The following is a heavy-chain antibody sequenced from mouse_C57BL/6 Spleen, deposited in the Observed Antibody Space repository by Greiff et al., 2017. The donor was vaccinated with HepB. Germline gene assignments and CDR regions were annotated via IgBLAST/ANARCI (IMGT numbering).Heavy chain of an antibody. D-gene: IGHD1-1*01. CDR3: ARLQEKDYYGSSRYAMDY. CDR2: INPNYGTT. CDR1: GYSFTDYN. J-gene: IGHJ4*01. V-gene: IGHV1-39*01. Sequence: VQLQQSGPELVKPGASVKISCKASGYSFTDYNMNWVKQSNGKSLEWIGVINPNYGTTSYNQKFKGKATLTVYQSSSTAYMQLNSLTSEDSAVYYCARLQEKDYYGSSRYAMDYWGQGTSVTVSS.